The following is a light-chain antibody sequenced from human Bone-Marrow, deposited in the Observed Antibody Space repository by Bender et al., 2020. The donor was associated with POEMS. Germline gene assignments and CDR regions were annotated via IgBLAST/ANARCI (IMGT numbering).Light chain of an antibody. CDR3: SSFTTSGTVV. CDR2: DVS. CDR1: SSDIGTFSF. Sequence: QSALTQPASVSGSLGQSITISCTGTSSDIGTFSFVSWYQQHPGRAPKLIIYDVSDRPSGVSNRFSGSKSGNTASLTVSGLQAEDEANYFCSSFTTSGTVVFGGGTKLTVL. V-gene: IGLV2-14*01. J-gene: IGLJ2*01.